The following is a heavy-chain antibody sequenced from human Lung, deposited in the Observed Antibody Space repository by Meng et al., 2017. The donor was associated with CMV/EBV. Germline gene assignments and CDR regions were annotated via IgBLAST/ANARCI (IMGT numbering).Heavy chain of an antibody. J-gene: IGHJ6*02. V-gene: IGHV4-59*01. Sequence: SETLSLTCTVSGGSISSYYWSWIRQPPGKGLEWIGYIYYSGSTNYNPSLKSRVTISVDTSKNQFSLKPSSVTAADTAVYYCARDLGYCSSTSCYYYYGMDVWGQGTTVTGSS. CDR2: IYYSGST. CDR3: ARDLGYCSSTSCYYYYGMDV. CDR1: GGSISSYY. D-gene: IGHD2-2*01.